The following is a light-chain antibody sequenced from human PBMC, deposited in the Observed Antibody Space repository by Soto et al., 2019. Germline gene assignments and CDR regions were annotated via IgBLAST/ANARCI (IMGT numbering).Light chain of an antibody. Sequence: DIQMTQSPSSRSASVGDRVTITGRTSQDINNTLAWYQQKPGKIPNLLIHAASTLQSWVPSRFSGRGSGTDFTLPINSLEPEDVAIYYFQKYNPAPLTFGGGTRVEIK. V-gene: IGKV1-27*01. CDR3: QKYNPAPLT. J-gene: IGKJ4*01. CDR2: AAS. CDR1: QDINNT.